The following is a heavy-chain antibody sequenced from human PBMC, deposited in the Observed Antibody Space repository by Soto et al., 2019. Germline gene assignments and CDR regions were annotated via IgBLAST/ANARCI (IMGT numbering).Heavy chain of an antibody. CDR2: IYYSGST. D-gene: IGHD4-17*01. Sequence: SETLSLTCTVSGGSISSYYWSWIRQPPGKGLEWIGYIYYSGSTNYNPSLKSRVTISVDTSKNQFSLKLTSVTAADTAVYYCARLRYGGNDYWGQGTLVTVSS. CDR3: ARLRYGGNDY. J-gene: IGHJ4*02. V-gene: IGHV4-59*08. CDR1: GGSISSYY.